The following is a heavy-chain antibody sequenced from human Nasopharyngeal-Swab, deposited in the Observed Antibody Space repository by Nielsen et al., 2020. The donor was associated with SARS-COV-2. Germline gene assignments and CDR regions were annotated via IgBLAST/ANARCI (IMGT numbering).Heavy chain of an antibody. J-gene: IGHJ6*02. CDR2: ISGADDST. CDR1: GFIFKNYA. V-gene: IGHV3-23*01. Sequence: GGSLRLSCSASGFIFKNYAMNWVRQALGRGLEWVSAISGADDSTKYADSVKGRFTISRDNSKNTLDLQMNSLRAEDTAMYYCAKDRDSGDDSGEYYHYYGMDVWGQGTSVTVS. CDR3: AKDRDSGDDSGEYYHYYGMDV. D-gene: IGHD5-12*01.